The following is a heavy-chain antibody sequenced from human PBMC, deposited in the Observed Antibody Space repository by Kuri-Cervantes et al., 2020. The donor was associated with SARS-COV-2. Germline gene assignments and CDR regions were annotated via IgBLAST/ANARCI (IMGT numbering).Heavy chain of an antibody. CDR3: AKDMESGGSYSTFDY. Sequence: SLKISCAASGFTFDDYAMHWVRQAPGKGLEWVSGISWNSGSIGYADSVKGRFTISRDNAKNSLYLQMNSLRAEDTALYYCAKDMESGGSYSTFDYWGQGTLVTDSS. D-gene: IGHD2-15*01. J-gene: IGHJ4*02. V-gene: IGHV3-9*01. CDR1: GFTFDDYA. CDR2: ISWNSGSI.